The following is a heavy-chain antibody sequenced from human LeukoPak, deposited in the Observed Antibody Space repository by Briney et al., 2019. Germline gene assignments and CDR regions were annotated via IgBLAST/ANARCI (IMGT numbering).Heavy chain of an antibody. Sequence: GASVKVSCKASGGTFSSYAIGWVRQAPGQGLEWMGRIIPILGIANYAQKFQGRVTITADKSTSTAYMELSSLRSEDTAVYYCARELLPAVTEGWFDPWGQGTLVTVSS. J-gene: IGHJ5*02. D-gene: IGHD2-2*01. CDR1: GGTFSSYA. V-gene: IGHV1-69*04. CDR3: ARELLPAVTEGWFDP. CDR2: IIPILGIA.